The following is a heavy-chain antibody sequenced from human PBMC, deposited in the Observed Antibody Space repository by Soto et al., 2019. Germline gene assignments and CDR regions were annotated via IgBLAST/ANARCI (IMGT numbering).Heavy chain of an antibody. CDR3: ARAYGSGSYYYYMDV. V-gene: IGHV3-33*01. Sequence: ESGGGVVPPGRSLRLSCAASGFTFSSYGMHWVRQAPGKGLEWVAVIWYDGSNKYYADSVKGRFTISRDNSKNTLYLQMNSLRAEDTAVYYCARAYGSGSYYYYMDVWGKGTTVTVSS. CDR2: IWYDGSNK. CDR1: GFTFSSYG. D-gene: IGHD3-10*01. J-gene: IGHJ6*03.